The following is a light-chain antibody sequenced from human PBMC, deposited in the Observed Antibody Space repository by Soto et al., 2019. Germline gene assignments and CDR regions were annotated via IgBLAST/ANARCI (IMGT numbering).Light chain of an antibody. CDR3: SSYTTSSTLV. CDR1: RSDVGGYNY. CDR2: EVN. Sequence: QSALTQPASVSGSPGQSSTISCTGTRSDVGGYNYVSWYQHHPGKAPKLIIYEVNNRPSGVSNRFSGSKSVNTASLAISGLQAEDEADYYCSSYTTSSTLVFGGGTKVTVL. J-gene: IGLJ3*02. V-gene: IGLV2-14*01.